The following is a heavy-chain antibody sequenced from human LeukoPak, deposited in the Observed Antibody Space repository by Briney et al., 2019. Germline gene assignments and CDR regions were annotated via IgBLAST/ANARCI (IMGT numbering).Heavy chain of an antibody. CDR1: GYTFTSYY. D-gene: IGHD3-22*01. V-gene: IGHV1-46*01. Sequence: ASVKVSCKASGYTFTSYYMHWVRQAPGQGLEWMGIINPSGGSTSYAQKFQGRVTMTRDTSTSTVYMELSSLRSDDTAVYYCARDLHPYYYDSSGYYYWGQGTLVTVSS. J-gene: IGHJ4*02. CDR3: ARDLHPYYYDSSGYYY. CDR2: INPSGGST.